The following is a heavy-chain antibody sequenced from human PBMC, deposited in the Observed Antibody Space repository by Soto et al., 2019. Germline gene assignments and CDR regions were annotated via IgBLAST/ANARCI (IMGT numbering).Heavy chain of an antibody. V-gene: IGHV3-30-3*01. CDR3: ARDTSGCSGGSCYYFDY. J-gene: IGHJ4*02. CDR2: ISYDGSNK. CDR1: GFTFSSYA. Sequence: QVQLVESGGGVVQPGRSLRLSCAASGFTFSSYAMHWVRQAPGKGLEWVAVISYDGSNKYYADSVKGRFTISRDNSKNTLYLQMNSLSAEDTAVYYCARDTSGCSGGSCYYFDYWGQGTLVTVSS. D-gene: IGHD2-15*01.